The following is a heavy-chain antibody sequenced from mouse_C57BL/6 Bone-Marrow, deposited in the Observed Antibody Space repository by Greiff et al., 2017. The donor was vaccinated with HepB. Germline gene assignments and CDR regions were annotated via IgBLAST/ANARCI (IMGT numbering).Heavy chain of an antibody. Sequence: VQLQESGPGLVAPSQSLSITCTVSGFSFTSYGISWVRQPPGKGLEWLGVIWGDGSTNYYSALLSRLSISKDNSKSQVFLKLNSLQTDDTATSYCAKPSYDYPFAYWGQGTLVTVSA. J-gene: IGHJ3*01. D-gene: IGHD2-4*01. V-gene: IGHV2-3*01. CDR3: AKPSYDYPFAY. CDR1: GFSFTSYG. CDR2: IWGDGST.